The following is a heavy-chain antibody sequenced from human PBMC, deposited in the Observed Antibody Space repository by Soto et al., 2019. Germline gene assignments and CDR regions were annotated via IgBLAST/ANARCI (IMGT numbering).Heavy chain of an antibody. CDR3: ARVNYYDSSGYSY. Sequence: KPSETLSLTCAVYGGSFSGYYWSWIRQPPGKGLEWIGEINHSGSTNYNPSLKSRVTISVDTSKNQSSLKLSSVTAADTAVYYCARVNYYDSSGYSYWGQGTPVTVSS. CDR2: INHSGST. D-gene: IGHD3-22*01. V-gene: IGHV4-34*01. CDR1: GGSFSGYY. J-gene: IGHJ4*02.